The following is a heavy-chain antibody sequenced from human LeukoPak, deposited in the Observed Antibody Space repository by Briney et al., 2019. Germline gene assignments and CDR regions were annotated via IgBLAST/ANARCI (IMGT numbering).Heavy chain of an antibody. J-gene: IGHJ5*02. Sequence: GGSLRLSCVASGFTFSGSAMHWVRQASGKGLEWLGRIRSKGNNYATAYAAPVKGRFTMSRDDSKNTAYLQMNSLKTEDTAVYYCTRDGYGYTPWGQGTLVTVSS. CDR1: GFTFSGSA. CDR3: TRDGYGYTP. CDR2: IRSKGNNYAT. D-gene: IGHD5-12*01. V-gene: IGHV3-73*01.